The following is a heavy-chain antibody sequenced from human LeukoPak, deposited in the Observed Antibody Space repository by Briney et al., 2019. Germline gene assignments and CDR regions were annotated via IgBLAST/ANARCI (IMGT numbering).Heavy chain of an antibody. CDR1: GYTFSSYE. CDR3: ARGHYGGNRYFDN. CDR2: MHPNSGKT. D-gene: IGHD4-23*01. V-gene: IGHV1-8*01. Sequence: ASVKVPCKASGYTFSSYEINWVRQAPGQGLEWVGWMHPNSGKTGYAQKFQGRVTMTSDTSIGTAFMELSSLRSGDTAIFYCARGHYGGNRYFDNWGQGTLVTVSS. J-gene: IGHJ4*02.